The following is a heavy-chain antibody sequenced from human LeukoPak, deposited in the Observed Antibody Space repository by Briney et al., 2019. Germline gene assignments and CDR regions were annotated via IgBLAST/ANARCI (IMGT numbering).Heavy chain of an antibody. D-gene: IGHD4-11*01. CDR1: GGSISSYY. CDR2: IYTSGST. V-gene: IGHV4-4*07. Sequence: SETLSLTCTVSGGSISSYYWSWIRQPAGKGLEWIGRIYTSGSTNYNPSLKSRVTMSVDTSKNQFSLKLSSVTAADAAVYYCARDLRLQHWFDPWGQGTLVTVSS. J-gene: IGHJ5*02. CDR3: ARDLRLQHWFDP.